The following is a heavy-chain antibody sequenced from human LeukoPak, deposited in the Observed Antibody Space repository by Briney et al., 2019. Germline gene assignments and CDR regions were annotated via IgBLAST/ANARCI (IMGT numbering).Heavy chain of an antibody. CDR2: NSLSSGRSI. Sequence: GASLKISCAASGVTFSNYEMKWVRQAPGQGLERVSYNSLSSGRSICYADSVKGRFTISRDNAKNSLYLQVNSLSAEDTAVYYCARDSSGWYYFDYWGQGILVTVSS. J-gene: IGHJ4*02. D-gene: IGHD6-19*01. V-gene: IGHV3-48*03. CDR1: GVTFSNYE. CDR3: ARDSSGWYYFDY.